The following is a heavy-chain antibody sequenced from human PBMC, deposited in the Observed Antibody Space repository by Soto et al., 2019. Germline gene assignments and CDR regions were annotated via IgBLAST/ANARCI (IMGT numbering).Heavy chain of an antibody. J-gene: IGHJ6*02. D-gene: IGHD3-10*01. CDR1: GYTFSSYG. V-gene: IGHV1-18*04. CDR3: ARDYYYSSGSNPSSTGMDV. CDR2: ISARNGDT. Sequence: QVQLVQSGTEVKEPGASVKVSCKASGYTFSSYGISWVRQAPGQGLEWMGWISARNGDTNYAQKFQGRVTMTTATFTAIVHMELRSLRSDDTAMYYCARDYYYSSGSNPSSTGMDVWGQGTTVTVSS.